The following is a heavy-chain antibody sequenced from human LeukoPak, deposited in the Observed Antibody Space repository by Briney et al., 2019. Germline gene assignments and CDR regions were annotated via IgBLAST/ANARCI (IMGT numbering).Heavy chain of an antibody. CDR1: GLTLSSYE. CDR2: IIGTGSTK. J-gene: IGHJ3*02. Sequence: GGSLRLSCAASGLTLSSYEMNWVCQAPGKGLEWVSYIIGTGSTKYYADSVKGRFTISRDNAKNSVNLQMNSLRAEDTAVYYCAREFLDAFDIWGQGTMVTVSS. CDR3: AREFLDAFDI. V-gene: IGHV3-48*03.